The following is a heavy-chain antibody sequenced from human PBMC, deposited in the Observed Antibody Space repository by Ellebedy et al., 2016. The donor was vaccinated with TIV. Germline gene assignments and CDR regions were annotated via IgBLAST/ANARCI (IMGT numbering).Heavy chain of an antibody. CDR1: GYTFTSYY. V-gene: IGHV1-46*01. D-gene: IGHD6-13*01. CDR3: ARDSRIRGVAAAGTDYYGMDV. CDR2: INPSGGST. J-gene: IGHJ6*02. Sequence: ASVKVSXXASGYTFTSYYMHWVRQAPGQGLEWMGIINPSGGSTSYAQKFQGRVTMTRDTSTSTVYMELSSLRSEDTAVYYCARDSRIRGVAAAGTDYYGMDVWGQGTTVTVSS.